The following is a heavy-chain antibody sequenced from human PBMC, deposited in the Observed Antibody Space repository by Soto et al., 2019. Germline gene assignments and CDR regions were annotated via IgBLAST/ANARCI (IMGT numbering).Heavy chain of an antibody. J-gene: IGHJ4*02. D-gene: IGHD1-20*01. CDR3: AKDLYVRVVTGTTRGTDY. CDR2: ISGSGGST. Sequence: GGSLRLSCAASGFNFSSYAMSWVRQAPGKGLEWVSAISGSGGSTYYADSVKGRFTISRDNSKNTLYLQMNSLRAEDTAVYYCAKDLYVRVVTGTTRGTDYWGQGTLVTVSS. V-gene: IGHV3-23*01. CDR1: GFNFSSYA.